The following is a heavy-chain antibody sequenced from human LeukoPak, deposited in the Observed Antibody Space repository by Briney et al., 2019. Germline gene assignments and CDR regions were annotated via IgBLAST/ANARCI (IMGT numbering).Heavy chain of an antibody. V-gene: IGHV4-31*03. CDR2: IYYSGST. CDR3: ASQAGIAVAGTGWFDA. J-gene: IGHJ5*02. Sequence: PSQTLSLTCTVSGGSISSGGCCWSWIRQHPGKGLEWIGYIYYSGSTYYNPSLKSRVTISVDTSKNQFSLKLSSVTAADTAVYYCASQAGIAVAGTGWFDAWGQGTLVTVSS. CDR1: GGSISSGGCC. D-gene: IGHD6-19*01.